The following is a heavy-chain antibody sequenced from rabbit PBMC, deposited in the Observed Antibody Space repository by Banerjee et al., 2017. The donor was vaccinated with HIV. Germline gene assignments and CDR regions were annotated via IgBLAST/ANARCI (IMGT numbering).Heavy chain of an antibody. CDR2: IYAGSSSST. J-gene: IGHJ4*01. Sequence: QSLEESGGDLVKPGASLTLTCTASGFSFSSNYMCWVRQAPGKGLELIACIYAGSSSSTWYASWVNGRFTISKTSSTTVTLQMTSLTAADTATYFCARYYTYGYAGYGYANLWGPGTLVTVS. CDR3: ARYYTYGYAGYGYANL. D-gene: IGHD6-1*01. V-gene: IGHV1S40*01. CDR1: GFSFSSNY.